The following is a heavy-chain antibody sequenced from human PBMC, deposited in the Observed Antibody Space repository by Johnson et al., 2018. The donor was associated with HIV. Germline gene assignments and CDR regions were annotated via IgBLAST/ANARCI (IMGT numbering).Heavy chain of an antibody. CDR1: GFTFSSYG. Sequence: QVQLVESGGGVVQPGRSLRLSCAASGFTFSSYGMHWVRQAPGKGLEWVAVISFDGANTYYADSVKGRFNISRDTSKNALYLQMSSLRPEDTAVYYCAKPPSSGADAFESWGRGAMVTVAA. CDR3: AKPPSSGADAFES. D-gene: IGHD1-26*01. J-gene: IGHJ3*02. CDR2: ISFDGANT. V-gene: IGHV3-30*18.